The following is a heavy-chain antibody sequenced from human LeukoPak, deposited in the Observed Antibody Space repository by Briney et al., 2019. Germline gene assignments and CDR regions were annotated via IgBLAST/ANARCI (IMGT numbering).Heavy chain of an antibody. Sequence: GGSLRLSCAVYGITLSNYGMSWVRQAPGKGLEWVSAISDSGGNATYADSVKGRFTISRDNAKNTLYLQMNSLRAEDTAVYFCAKRGVVIRVILVGFHKQAYYFDSWGQGALVTVS. V-gene: IGHV3-23*01. J-gene: IGHJ4*02. CDR1: GITLSNYG. CDR2: ISDSGGNA. CDR3: AKRGVVIRVILVGFHKQAYYFDS. D-gene: IGHD3-10*01.